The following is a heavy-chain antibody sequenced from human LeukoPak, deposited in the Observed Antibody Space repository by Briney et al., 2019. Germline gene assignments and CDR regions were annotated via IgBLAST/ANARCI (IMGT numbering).Heavy chain of an antibody. CDR1: GYSISSDYY. J-gene: IGHJ4*02. CDR3: ARLEYSSSPTY. D-gene: IGHD6-6*01. V-gene: IGHV4-38-2*01. CDR2: IYHSGST. Sequence: NPSETLSLTCAVSGYSISSDYYWGWIRQPPGKGLEWIGSIYHSGSTFYNPSLKSRVTISVDTSKNQFSLKLSSVTAADTAVYYCARLEYSSSPTYWGQGTLVTVSS.